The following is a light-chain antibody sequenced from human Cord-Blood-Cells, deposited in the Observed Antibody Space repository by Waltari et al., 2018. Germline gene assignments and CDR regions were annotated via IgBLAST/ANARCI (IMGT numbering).Light chain of an antibody. J-gene: IGKJ1*01. CDR2: DAS. Sequence: DIQMTKSPSTLSASVGDRATITCRASQSISSWLAWYQQKPGKAPKLLIYDASSLESGVPSRFSGSGSGTEFTLTISSLQPDDFATYYCQQYNSYSRTFGQGTKVEIK. V-gene: IGKV1-5*01. CDR1: QSISSW. CDR3: QQYNSYSRT.